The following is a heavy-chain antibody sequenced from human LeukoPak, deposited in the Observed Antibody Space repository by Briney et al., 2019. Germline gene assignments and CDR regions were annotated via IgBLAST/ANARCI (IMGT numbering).Heavy chain of an antibody. CDR3: AKVDGGNYYFDY. D-gene: IGHD4-23*01. CDR2: ISYDGSNK. J-gene: IGHJ4*02. Sequence: PGRSLRLSCAASGFTFSSYGMHWVRQAPGKGLEWVAVISYDGSNKYYADSVKGRFTISRDNSKNTLYLQMNSLRAEDTAVYYCAKVDGGNYYFDYWGQGTLVTVSS. V-gene: IGHV3-30*18. CDR1: GFTFSSYG.